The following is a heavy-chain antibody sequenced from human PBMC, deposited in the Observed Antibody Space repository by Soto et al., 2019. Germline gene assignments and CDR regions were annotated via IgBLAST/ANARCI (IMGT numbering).Heavy chain of an antibody. Sequence: SETLSLTCTVSGGSVSSGSYYWSWIRQPPGKGLEWIGYIYYSGSTNYNPSLKSRVTISVDTSKNQFSLKLSSVTAADTAVYYCARDMRIGAIFGVEALQGFDPWGQGTLVTVPS. V-gene: IGHV4-61*01. CDR2: IYYSGST. D-gene: IGHD3-3*01. CDR1: GGSVSSGSYY. J-gene: IGHJ5*02. CDR3: ARDMRIGAIFGVEALQGFDP.